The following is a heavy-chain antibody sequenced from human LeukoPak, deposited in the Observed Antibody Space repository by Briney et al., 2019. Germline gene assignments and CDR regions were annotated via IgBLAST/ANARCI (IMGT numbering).Heavy chain of an antibody. CDR1: GGSMSRYY. CDR3: ARSRRSGSRPIDY. V-gene: IGHV4-59*08. D-gene: IGHD1-26*01. CDR2: IYYSGST. Sequence: SETLSLTCSVSGGSMSRYYWSWIRQPPGKGLEWIGYIYYSGSTNYNPSLKSRVTISVDTSKNQFSLKLSSVTAADTAVYYCARSRRSGSRPIDYWGQGTLVTVSS. J-gene: IGHJ4*02.